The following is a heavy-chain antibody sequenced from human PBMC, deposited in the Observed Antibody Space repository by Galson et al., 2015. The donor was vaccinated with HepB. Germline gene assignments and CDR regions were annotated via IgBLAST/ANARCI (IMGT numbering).Heavy chain of an antibody. CDR1: GYTFTSYG. D-gene: IGHD2-2*01. V-gene: IGHV1-18*01. CDR3: ARLSPRMVGYCSSTSCPRAYYYYYMDV. CDR2: ISAYNGNT. J-gene: IGHJ6*03. Sequence: SVKVSCKASGYTFTSYGISWVRQAPGQGLEWMGWISAYNGNTNYAQKLQGRVTMTTDTSTSTAYMELRSLRSDDTAVYYCARLSPRMVGYCSSTSCPRAYYYYYMDVWGKGTTVTVSS.